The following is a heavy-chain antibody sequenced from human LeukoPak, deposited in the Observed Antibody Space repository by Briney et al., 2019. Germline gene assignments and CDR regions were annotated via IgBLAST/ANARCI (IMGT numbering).Heavy chain of an antibody. CDR3: TKGGTELVIPTY. J-gene: IGHJ4*02. CDR2: ITSSSSTI. V-gene: IGHV3-48*04. CDR1: GFTFSSYS. Sequence: PGGSLRLSCAASGFTFSSYSMNWVRQAPGKGLEWVSYITSSSSTIFYADSVKGRFTISRDNAKNLLYLQMLSLRTEDTAVYYCTKGGTELVIPTYWGQGTLVTVSS. D-gene: IGHD3-9*01.